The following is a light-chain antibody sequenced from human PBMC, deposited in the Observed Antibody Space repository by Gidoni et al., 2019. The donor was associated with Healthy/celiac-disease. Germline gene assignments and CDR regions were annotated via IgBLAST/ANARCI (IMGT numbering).Light chain of an antibody. CDR3: QQYDKLPYT. CDR2: DAS. Sequence: DIQLTPSPSSLSASVGDRVTITCQASQDISNYLNWYQQKPGKATKLLIYDASNLETGVPSRFSGSGSGTDFTFTISSLQPEDIATYYCQQYDKLPYTFGQGTKLEIK. J-gene: IGKJ2*01. CDR1: QDISNY. V-gene: IGKV1-33*01.